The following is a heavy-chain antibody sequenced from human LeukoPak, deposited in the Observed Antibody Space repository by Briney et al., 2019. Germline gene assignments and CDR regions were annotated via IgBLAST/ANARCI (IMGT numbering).Heavy chain of an antibody. CDR1: GFTLSSYD. D-gene: IGHD2-15*01. Sequence: PGESLRLPCEASGFTLSSYDMSWVRQAPGKGLEWVSGVSGSGGGTYYTDSVKGRFTISRDNSKNTLFLQMNSLRVEDTAVYYCANLRGRGAYACSGASCYSYWGQGTLVTVSP. V-gene: IGHV3-23*01. CDR3: ANLRGRGAYACSGASCYSY. CDR2: VSGSGGGT. J-gene: IGHJ4*02.